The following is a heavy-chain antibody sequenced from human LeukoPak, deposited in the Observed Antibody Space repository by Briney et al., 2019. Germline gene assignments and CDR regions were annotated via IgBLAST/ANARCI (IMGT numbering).Heavy chain of an antibody. J-gene: IGHJ6*02. Sequence: GGSLRLSCAASGFTFSSYGMDWVRRAPGKGLEWVAVIWYDGSNKFYADSVKGRFTISRDTSKNTLYLQMNSLRADDTAVYYCAKEAGYCSSTSCSLYYFYDMDVWGQGTTVTVSS. CDR2: IWYDGSNK. V-gene: IGHV3-30*02. CDR1: GFTFSSYG. CDR3: AKEAGYCSSTSCSLYYFYDMDV. D-gene: IGHD2-2*01.